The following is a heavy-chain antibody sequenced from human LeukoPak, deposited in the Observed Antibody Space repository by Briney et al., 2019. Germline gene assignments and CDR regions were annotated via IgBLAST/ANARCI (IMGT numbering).Heavy chain of an antibody. V-gene: IGHV5-10-1*01. J-gene: IGHJ4*02. CDR3: ARIGGREENYFDY. CDR1: GYSFTSYW. D-gene: IGHD2-15*01. Sequence: GEPLKISCKGSGYSFTSYWISWARQMPGKGLEWMGRIDPSDSYTNYSPSFQGHVTISADKSISTAYLQWSSLKASDTAMYYCARIGGREENYFDYWGQGTLVTVSS. CDR2: IDPSDSYT.